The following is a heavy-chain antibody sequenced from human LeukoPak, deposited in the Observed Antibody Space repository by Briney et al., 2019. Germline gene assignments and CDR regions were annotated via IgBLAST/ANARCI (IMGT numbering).Heavy chain of an antibody. Sequence: ASVKVSCKASGGTFSSYAISWVRQAPGQGLEWMGRIIPILGIANYAQKFQGRVTITADKSTSTAYMELSSLRSEDTAVYYCARGELRYFDWNDAFDIWGQGTMVTVSS. CDR1: GGTFSSYA. V-gene: IGHV1-69*04. CDR2: IIPILGIA. D-gene: IGHD3-9*01. J-gene: IGHJ3*02. CDR3: ARGELRYFDWNDAFDI.